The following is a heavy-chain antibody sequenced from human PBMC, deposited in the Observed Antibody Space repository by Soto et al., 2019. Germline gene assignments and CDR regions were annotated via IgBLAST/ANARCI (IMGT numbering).Heavy chain of an antibody. Sequence: SETLSLTCTVFGGSIDSCYWSWIRQAPGKGLEWIGHISDSGTTNYDPSLGSRVTISVDTSRNLFSLKLSSVTAADTAVYFCARDRWTSRANWFDPWGPGTLVTVSS. CDR2: ISDSGTT. D-gene: IGHD3-16*02. CDR3: ARDRWTSRANWFDP. J-gene: IGHJ5*02. CDR1: GGSIDSCY. V-gene: IGHV4-59*12.